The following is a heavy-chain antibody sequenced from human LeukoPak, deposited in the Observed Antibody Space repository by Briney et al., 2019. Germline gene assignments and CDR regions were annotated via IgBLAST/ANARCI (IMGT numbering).Heavy chain of an antibody. V-gene: IGHV3-30-3*01. CDR2: ISDYGSNS. Sequence: GGSLRLSCEASGFTFSSYAMDWVRQAPGKGLERVSIISDYGSNSYYANSLPGRFTISRDDSNNTGYLQMQSLRVDGTAIYFCARGEFFDIWGQGTMVTVSS. J-gene: IGHJ3*02. CDR1: GFTFSSYA. CDR3: ARGEFFDI. D-gene: IGHD3-10*01.